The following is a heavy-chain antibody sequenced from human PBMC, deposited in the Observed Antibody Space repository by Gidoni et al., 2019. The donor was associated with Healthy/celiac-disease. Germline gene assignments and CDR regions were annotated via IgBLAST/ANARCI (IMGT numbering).Heavy chain of an antibody. CDR1: GFTFRSYI. V-gene: IGHV3-21*01. D-gene: IGHD6-19*01. CDR2: ISSSSSYI. J-gene: IGHJ4*02. Sequence: EVQLVGSGGGLVKPGWSLRLSCSASGFTFRSYIMTWVRQGPGKGLEWVSSISSSSSYIYYADSVKGRFTISRDNAKNSLYLQMNSLRAEDTAVYYCARVTGIAVAGTPSRYFDYWGQGTLVTVSS. CDR3: ARVTGIAVAGTPSRYFDY.